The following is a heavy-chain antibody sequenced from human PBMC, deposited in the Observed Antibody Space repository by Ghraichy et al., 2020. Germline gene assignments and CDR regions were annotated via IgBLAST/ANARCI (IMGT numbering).Heavy chain of an antibody. CDR2: INHSGSS. Sequence: SETLSLTCAVYGGSFGGYYWTWIRQSPGKGLEWIGEINHSGSSNYNPSLKSRVTISMDTSNNQSSLKLRSVTAADTAVYYCARASPGYSSGWSDSWGQGTLVTVSS. D-gene: IGHD6-19*01. CDR3: ARASPGYSSGWSDS. CDR1: GGSFGGYY. V-gene: IGHV4-34*01. J-gene: IGHJ5*01.